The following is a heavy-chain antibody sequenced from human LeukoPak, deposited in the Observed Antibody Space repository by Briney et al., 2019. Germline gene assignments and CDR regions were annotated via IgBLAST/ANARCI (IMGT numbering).Heavy chain of an antibody. Sequence: GGSLRLSCAASGFTFSSYWMSWVRQAPGKGLEWVANIKPDGNEKYYVDSVKGRFTISRDNSKNTMYLQMNSLRAEDTAMYYCAKDEQPGIITIFFLNGWGQGTLVTVSS. CDR1: GFTFSSYW. J-gene: IGHJ4*02. CDR3: AKDEQPGIITIFFLNG. CDR2: IKPDGNEK. D-gene: IGHD3-3*01. V-gene: IGHV3-7*01.